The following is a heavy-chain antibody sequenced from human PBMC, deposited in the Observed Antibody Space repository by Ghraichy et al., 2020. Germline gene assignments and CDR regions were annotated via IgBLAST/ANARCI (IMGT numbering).Heavy chain of an antibody. CDR3: AKSTYSRGWFDP. CDR2: ISGSGTTT. CDR1: GFTFTSYA. V-gene: IGHV3-23*01. Sequence: GGSLRLSCAASGFTFTSYAMSWVRQAPGKGLEWVSFISGSGTTTYYSDSVKGRFTISRDDSKNTLYLKMNSLRAEDTAVYYCAKSTYSRGWFDPWGQGTLVTVSS. J-gene: IGHJ5*02. D-gene: IGHD6-13*01.